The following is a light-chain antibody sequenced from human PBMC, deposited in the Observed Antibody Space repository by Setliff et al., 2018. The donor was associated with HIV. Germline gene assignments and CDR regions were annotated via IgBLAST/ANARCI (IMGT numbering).Light chain of an antibody. Sequence: QSVLTQPPSASGSPGQSVTISCTGTSSDVGAYNHVSWYQQHPGKAPKLMIYEVSKRPSGVPDRFSGSKSGNTASLTVSGLQAEDEADYYCSSYGGNNNKVFGTGTKVTVL. V-gene: IGLV2-8*01. CDR1: SSDVGAYNH. CDR3: SSYGGNNNKV. CDR2: EVS. J-gene: IGLJ1*01.